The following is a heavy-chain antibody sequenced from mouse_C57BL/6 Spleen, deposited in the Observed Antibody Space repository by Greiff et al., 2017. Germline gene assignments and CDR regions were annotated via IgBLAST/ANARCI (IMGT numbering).Heavy chain of an antibody. Sequence: VQLQQPGAELVKPGASVKLSCKASGYTFTSYWMHWVKQRPGRGLEWIGRIDPNSGGTKYNEKFKSRATLTVDKPSSTACMQLSSLTSEDSAVYYFAIGGGSSGYARGCMDYWGQGTSVTVSS. V-gene: IGHV1-72*01. CDR2: IDPNSGGT. J-gene: IGHJ4*01. CDR3: AIGGGSSGYARGCMDY. D-gene: IGHD3-2*02. CDR1: GYTFTSYW.